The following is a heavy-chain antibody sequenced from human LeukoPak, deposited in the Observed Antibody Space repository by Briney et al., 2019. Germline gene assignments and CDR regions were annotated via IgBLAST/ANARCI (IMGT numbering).Heavy chain of an antibody. Sequence: GGSLRLSCGASGFTFSSYAMSWVRQAPGKGLEWVSAISGSGGSTYYADSVKGRFTISRDNSKNTLYLQMNSLRAEDTAVYYCAKGSSVTIPPDYFDYWGQGTLVTVSS. CDR1: GFTFSSYA. D-gene: IGHD3-3*01. CDR2: ISGSGGST. J-gene: IGHJ4*02. CDR3: AKGSSVTIPPDYFDY. V-gene: IGHV3-23*01.